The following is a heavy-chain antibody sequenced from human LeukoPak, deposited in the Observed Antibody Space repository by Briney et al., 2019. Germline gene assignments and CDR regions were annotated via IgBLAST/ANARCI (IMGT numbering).Heavy chain of an antibody. V-gene: IGHV3-74*01. J-gene: IGHJ4*02. Sequence: GGSLRLSCAASGFTFSSYWMHWVRQAPGKGLVWGSRINSDGSSTSYADSVKGRVTISRDNAKNTLYLQMTSLRAEDTAVYYCPRHYRHAAALDYWGQGTMVTVSS. CDR1: GFTFSSYW. D-gene: IGHD3-10*01. CDR2: INSDGSST. CDR3: PRHYRHAAALDY.